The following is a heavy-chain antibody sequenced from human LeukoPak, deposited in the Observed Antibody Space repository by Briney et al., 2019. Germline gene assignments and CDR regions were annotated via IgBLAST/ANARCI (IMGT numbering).Heavy chain of an antibody. CDR2: IYHSGST. Sequence: SETLSLTCTVSDGSISSYYWSWLRQPPGKGLEWLGYIYHSGSTNYNPSLKSRVTISVDTSKNEFSLKLSSVTAADTAMYYCARNQHSYDSSGPGYWYFDLWGRGTLVTVSS. V-gene: IGHV4-59*01. J-gene: IGHJ2*01. CDR3: ARNQHSYDSSGPGYWYFDL. CDR1: DGSISSYY. D-gene: IGHD3-22*01.